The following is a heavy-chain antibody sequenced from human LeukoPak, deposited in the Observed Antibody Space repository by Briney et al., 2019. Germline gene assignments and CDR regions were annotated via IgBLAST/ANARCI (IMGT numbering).Heavy chain of an antibody. D-gene: IGHD1-7*01. Sequence: GGSLRLSCAASGFTFSSYWMSWVRQAPGKGLEGVANIKQDGSEKYYVDSVKGRFTISRDNAKNSLYLQMNSLRAEDTAVYYCARDTAPYNWNYVFIYWGQGTLVTVSS. V-gene: IGHV3-7*01. CDR2: IKQDGSEK. CDR3: ARDTAPYNWNYVFIY. CDR1: GFTFSSYW. J-gene: IGHJ4*02.